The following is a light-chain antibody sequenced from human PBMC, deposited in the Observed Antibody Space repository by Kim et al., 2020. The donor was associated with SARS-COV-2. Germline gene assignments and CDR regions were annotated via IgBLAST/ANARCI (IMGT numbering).Light chain of an antibody. V-gene: IGLV2-23*02. CDR1: KSDVGRYNH. Sequence: GQSITNTCTETKSDVGRYNHVAWYQHHPCKAPKLVIYEVNQQPSGGSNRFSGSKSDNTASLTISGLQAEDEADYYCCSYAGDNTYVFGTGTKVTVL. CDR3: CSYAGDNTYV. J-gene: IGLJ1*01. CDR2: EVN.